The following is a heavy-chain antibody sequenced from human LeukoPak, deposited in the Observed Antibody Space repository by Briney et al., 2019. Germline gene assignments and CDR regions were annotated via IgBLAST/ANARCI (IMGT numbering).Heavy chain of an antibody. Sequence: ASVKVSFKASGYTFTSYYMHWVRQAPGQGLEWMGIINPSGGSTSHAQKFQGRVTMTRDTSISTAYMELSRLRSDDTAVYYCASYTKDYFDYWGQGTLVTVSS. CDR3: ASYTKDYFDY. CDR1: GYTFTSYY. V-gene: IGHV1-46*01. D-gene: IGHD4-11*01. CDR2: INPSGGST. J-gene: IGHJ4*02.